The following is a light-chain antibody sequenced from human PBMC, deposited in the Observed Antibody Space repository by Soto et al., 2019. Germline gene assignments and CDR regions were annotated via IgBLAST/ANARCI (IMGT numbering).Light chain of an antibody. Sequence: EIVLTHSPVTLSLSPGERATLSCRASQSVSSYLAWYQQKPGQAPRLLIYDASNRATGIPARFSGSGSGTDFTLTISSLEPEDFAVYYCQQRSNWPPMITFGQGTRLEIK. J-gene: IGKJ5*01. CDR3: QQRSNWPPMIT. V-gene: IGKV3-11*01. CDR2: DAS. CDR1: QSVSSY.